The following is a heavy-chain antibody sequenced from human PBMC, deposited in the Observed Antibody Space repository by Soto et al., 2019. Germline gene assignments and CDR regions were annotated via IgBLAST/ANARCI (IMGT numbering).Heavy chain of an antibody. CDR1: GFIVSGDY. Sequence: EVQLVESGGGLIQPGGSLRLSCAASGFIVSGDYMSWVRQASGKGLEWVSVIYPGGSTYYADSVKGRFTFSRDNSKNTLYLQMNSLRVEDTAVYYCARAYGGNPALFDPWGQGTLVTVSS. CDR2: IYPGGST. J-gene: IGHJ5*02. D-gene: IGHD4-17*01. CDR3: ARAYGGNPALFDP. V-gene: IGHV3-53*01.